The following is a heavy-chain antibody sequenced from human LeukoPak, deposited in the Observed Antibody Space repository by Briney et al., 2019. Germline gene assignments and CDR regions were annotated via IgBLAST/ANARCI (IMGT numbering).Heavy chain of an antibody. J-gene: IGHJ1*01. CDR1: GYTFTNYA. V-gene: IGHV1-18*01. CDR2: ISAYNGNT. Sequence: GASVKVSCKASGYTFTNYAISWVRQAPGQGLEWMGRISAYNGNTNYAQKVQDRVTMTTDTSTSTAYMELRSLRSDDTAVYYCARDSADCSGGSCYSAEYFQHWGQGTLVTVSS. CDR3: ARDSADCSGGSCYSAEYFQH. D-gene: IGHD2-15*01.